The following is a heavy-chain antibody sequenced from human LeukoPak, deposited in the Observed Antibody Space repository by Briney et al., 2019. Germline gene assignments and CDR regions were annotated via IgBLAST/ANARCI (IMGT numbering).Heavy chain of an antibody. CDR1: GFTFSSHW. D-gene: IGHD2-15*01. CDR3: ARSKSWYSADGFDI. V-gene: IGHV3-74*01. CDR2: INGDRSNR. Sequence: PGGSLRLSCAASGFTFSSHWMHWVRQAPGKGLGWVSRINGDRSNRSYADSVQGRITIFRDNVNNTLYLQMNNLRAEDTAVYHCARSKSWYSADGFDIWGQGTMVTVSS. J-gene: IGHJ3*02.